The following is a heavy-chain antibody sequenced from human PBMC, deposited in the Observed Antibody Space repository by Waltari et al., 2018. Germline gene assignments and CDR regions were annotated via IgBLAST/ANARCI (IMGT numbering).Heavy chain of an antibody. Sequence: QVQLQQWGAGLLKPSETLSLTCAVYGGSFSGYYWSWIRQPPGKGLEWIGEINHSGSTNYNPSLKSRVTISVDTSKNQFSLKLSSVTAADTAVYYCARGARSFGITLGHFDLWGRGTLVTVSS. J-gene: IGHJ2*01. CDR3: ARGARSFGITLGHFDL. CDR2: INHSGST. V-gene: IGHV4-34*01. D-gene: IGHD3-3*01. CDR1: GGSFSGYY.